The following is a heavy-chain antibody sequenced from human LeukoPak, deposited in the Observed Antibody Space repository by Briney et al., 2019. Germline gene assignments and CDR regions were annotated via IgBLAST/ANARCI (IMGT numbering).Heavy chain of an antibody. J-gene: IGHJ3*02. CDR1: GYTFTSYG. V-gene: IGHV1-18*01. D-gene: IGHD3-22*01. CDR2: ISAYNGNT. CDR3: ARDHEAVVINEMGAFDI. Sequence: GESLKISCKGSGYTFTSYGISWVRQAPGQGLEWMGWISAYNGNTNYAQKLQGRVTMTTDTSTSTAYMELRSLRSDDTAVYYCARDHEAVVINEMGAFDIWGQGTMVTVSS.